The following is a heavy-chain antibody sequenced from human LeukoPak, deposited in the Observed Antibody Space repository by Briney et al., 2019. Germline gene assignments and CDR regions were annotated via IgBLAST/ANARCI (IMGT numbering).Heavy chain of an antibody. V-gene: IGHV3-23*01. CDR2: ISASVGST. Sequence: SGGSLRLSCAASGFTFNKYAMSWVRQAPGKGLEWVSTISASVGSTYYADSVKGRFTISRDNSKSTLYLHMNSLRAEDTAVYYCAKDLWGSYRPNWFDPWGQGTLVTVSS. J-gene: IGHJ5*02. CDR3: AKDLWGSYRPNWFDP. CDR1: GFTFNKYA. D-gene: IGHD3-16*02.